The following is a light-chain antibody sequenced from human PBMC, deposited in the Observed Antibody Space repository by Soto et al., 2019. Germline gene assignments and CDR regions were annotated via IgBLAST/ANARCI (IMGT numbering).Light chain of an antibody. V-gene: IGKV3-20*01. J-gene: IGKJ1*01. CDR3: QQYSSSPRT. Sequence: EIVLTQSPGTLSLSPGERATLSCRASQSVSSSYLAWYQQRPGQAPRLLIFGASTRATGIPDRFSGSGSGTDFTLTISRLAPEDFAVYYCQQYSSSPRTFGQGTKVETK. CDR1: QSVSSSY. CDR2: GAS.